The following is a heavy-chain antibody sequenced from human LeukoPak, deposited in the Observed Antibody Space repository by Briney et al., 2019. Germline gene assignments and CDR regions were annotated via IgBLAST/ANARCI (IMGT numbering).Heavy chain of an antibody. Sequence: PSETLSLTCTVSGGSISSGGYYWSWIRQHPGKGLEWIGYIYYSGSTNYNPSLKSRVTISVDKSKNQFSLKLSSVTAADTAVYYCARNDNWNPFDYWGQGTLVTVSS. CDR3: ARNDNWNPFDY. CDR1: GGSISSGGYY. CDR2: IYYSGST. J-gene: IGHJ4*02. V-gene: IGHV4-31*03. D-gene: IGHD1-20*01.